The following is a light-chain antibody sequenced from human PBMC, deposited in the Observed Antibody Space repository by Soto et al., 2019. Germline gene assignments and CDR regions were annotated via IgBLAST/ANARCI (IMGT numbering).Light chain of an antibody. CDR1: QGISSW. J-gene: IGKJ3*01. CDR2: DAT. CDR3: QQTSSFPST. V-gene: IGKV1-12*02. Sequence: DIQMTQSPSSVSASVGDRVTITCRASQGISSWLAWYQQKPGKAPKLFIFDATSLKSGVPLRFSGSGSGTDFTLTISSLQPEDFATYYCQQTSSFPSTFGPGTKVDIK.